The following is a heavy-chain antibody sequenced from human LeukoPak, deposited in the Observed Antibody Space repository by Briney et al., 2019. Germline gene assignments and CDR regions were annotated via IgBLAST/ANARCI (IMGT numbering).Heavy chain of an antibody. J-gene: IGHJ4*02. CDR1: GASISSSSYY. V-gene: IGHV4-39*01. Sequence: SETLSLTCTVSGASISSSSYYWGWIRQPPGKGLEWIGSIYYSGSTYYNPSLKSRVTISVDTSKNQLSLKLSSVTAADTAVYYCASGYCSGGSCFVFDYWGQGTLVTVPS. CDR3: ASGYCSGGSCFVFDY. D-gene: IGHD2-15*01. CDR2: IYYSGST.